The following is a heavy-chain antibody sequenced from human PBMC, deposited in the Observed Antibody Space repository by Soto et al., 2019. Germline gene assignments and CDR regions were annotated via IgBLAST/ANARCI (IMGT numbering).Heavy chain of an antibody. CDR1: GGSGGSFSGYY. CDR2: IKHSGST. D-gene: IGHD3-10*01. Sequence: SETLSLTCAVYGGSGGSFSGYYWSWIRQPPGKGLEWIGEIKHSGSTNYNSSFKSRVTISVDTSKILFSLELSSVTAADTALYYCARAIHYYGSGSYYNPFDPWGQGTLVTVSS. V-gene: IGHV4-34*01. CDR3: ARAIHYYGSGSYYNPFDP. J-gene: IGHJ5*02.